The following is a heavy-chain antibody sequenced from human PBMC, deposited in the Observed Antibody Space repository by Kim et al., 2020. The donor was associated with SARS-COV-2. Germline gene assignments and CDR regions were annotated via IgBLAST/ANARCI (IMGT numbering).Heavy chain of an antibody. D-gene: IGHD5-18*01. Sequence: GGSLRLSCAASGFTFSTAGIRGGREVPGKGLVWVSPINNNGSSTYYADSVKGRFTISRDNAKNTLSLQMNRLRAEDTAVYYCARHSNMDVWGQGTTVTVSS. CDR1: GFTFSTAG. CDR3: ARHSNMDV. CDR2: INNNGSST. V-gene: IGHV3-74*01. J-gene: IGHJ6*02.